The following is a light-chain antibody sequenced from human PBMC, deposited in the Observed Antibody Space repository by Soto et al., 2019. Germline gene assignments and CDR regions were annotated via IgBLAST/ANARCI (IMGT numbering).Light chain of an antibody. CDR2: DVS. Sequence: TQSPSTLPTSIGDRVTINCRASQNVSNWLAWYQQKPGQAPRLLIYDVSSRATGIPDRFSGSGSGTDFTLTISRLEPVDFAVYYCQQYGISPTFGQGTKVEIK. CDR3: QQYGISPT. V-gene: IGKV3-20*01. J-gene: IGKJ1*01. CDR1: QNVSNW.